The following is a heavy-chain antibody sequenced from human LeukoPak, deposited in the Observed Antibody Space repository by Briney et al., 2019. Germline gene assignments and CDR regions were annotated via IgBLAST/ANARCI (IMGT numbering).Heavy chain of an antibody. CDR2: ISYDGSNE. CDR3: AKGPGGLAEKQPVDY. J-gene: IGHJ4*02. V-gene: IGHV3-30*18. Sequence: PGRSLRLSCAASGFTFRSYGMHWVRQAPGKGLEWVAVISYDGSNEYYADSVKGRFTISRDNSKNTLHLQMNSLRVEDTAVYYCAKGPGGLAEKQPVDYWGQGTLVTVSS. D-gene: IGHD2-15*01. CDR1: GFTFRSYG.